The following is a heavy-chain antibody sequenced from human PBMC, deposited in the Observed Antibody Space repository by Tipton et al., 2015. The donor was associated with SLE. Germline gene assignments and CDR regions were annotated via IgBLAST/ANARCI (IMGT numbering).Heavy chain of an antibody. V-gene: IGHV3-49*03. Sequence: SLRLSCTASGFTFGDYAMSWFRQAPGKGLEWVGFIRSKAYGGTTEYAASVKGRFTISRDDSKSIAYLQMNSLKTEDTAVYYCTSARSAAAGGLCDYWGQGTLVTVPS. CDR3: TSARSAAAGGLCDY. D-gene: IGHD6-13*01. J-gene: IGHJ4*02. CDR2: IRSKAYGGTT. CDR1: GFTFGDYA.